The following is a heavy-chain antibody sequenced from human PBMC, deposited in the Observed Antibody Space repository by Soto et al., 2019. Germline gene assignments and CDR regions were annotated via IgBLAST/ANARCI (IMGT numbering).Heavy chain of an antibody. CDR2: ISSSSSYI. CDR3: ARDAPLVFDAFDI. V-gene: IGHV3-21*01. CDR1: GFTFSSYS. J-gene: IGHJ3*02. D-gene: IGHD1-20*01. Sequence: EVQLVESGGGLVKPGGSLRLSCAASGFTFSSYSMNWVRQAPGKGLEWVSSISSSSSYIYYADSVKGRFTISRDNAKNSLYLQMNSLRAEDTAVYYCARDAPLVFDAFDIWGQGTMVTVSS.